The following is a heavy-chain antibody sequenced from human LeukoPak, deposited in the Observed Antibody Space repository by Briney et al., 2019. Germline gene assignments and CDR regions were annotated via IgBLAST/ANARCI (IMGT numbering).Heavy chain of an antibody. CDR3: ARDEDYYDSSGLFDY. V-gene: IGHV4-4*07. CDR2: IYTSGST. D-gene: IGHD3-22*01. J-gene: IGHJ4*02. CDR1: GGSISSYY. Sequence: SETLSLTCTVSGGSISSYYWSWIRQPAGKGLEWIGRIYTSGSTNYNPSLKSRVTMSVDTSKNQFSLKLGSVTAADTAVYYCARDEDYYDSSGLFDYWGQGTLVTVSS.